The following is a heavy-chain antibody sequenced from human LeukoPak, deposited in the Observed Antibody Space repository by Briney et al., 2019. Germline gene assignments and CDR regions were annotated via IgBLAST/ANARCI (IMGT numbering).Heavy chain of an antibody. J-gene: IGHJ3*02. D-gene: IGHD3-22*01. CDR3: AREADYYDSSGYPRGAFDI. Sequence: SETQSLTCTVSGGSISSYYWSWIRQPPGKGLEWIGYIYYSGSTNYNPSLKSRVTISVDTSKNQFSLKLSSVTAADTAVYYCAREADYYDSSGYPRGAFDIWGQGTMVTVSS. CDR1: GGSISSYY. V-gene: IGHV4-59*01. CDR2: IYYSGST.